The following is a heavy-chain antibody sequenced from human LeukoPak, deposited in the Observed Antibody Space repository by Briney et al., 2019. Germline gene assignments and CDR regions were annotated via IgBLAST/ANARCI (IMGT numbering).Heavy chain of an antibody. CDR1: GGSFSGYY. J-gene: IGHJ4*02. D-gene: IGHD2-2*01. CDR2: INHSGST. V-gene: IGHV4-34*01. CDR3: ARGAAYCSSTSCYRRYSYGIDY. Sequence: PSETLSHTCAVYGGSFSGYYWSWIRQPPGKGLEWIGEINHSGSTNYNPSLKSRVTISVDTSKNQFSLKLSSVTAADTAVYYCARGAAYCSSTSCYRRYSYGIDYWGQGTLVTVSS.